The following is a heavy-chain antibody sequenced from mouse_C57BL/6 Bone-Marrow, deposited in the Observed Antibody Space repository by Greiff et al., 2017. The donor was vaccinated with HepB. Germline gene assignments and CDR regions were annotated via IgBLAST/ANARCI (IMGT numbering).Heavy chain of an antibody. CDR1: GYAFSSSW. V-gene: IGHV1-82*01. J-gene: IGHJ1*03. Sequence: VQLQQSGPELVKPGASVKISCKASGYAFSSSWMNWVKQRPGKGLEWIGRIYPGDGDTNYNGKFKGKATLTADKSSSTAYMQLSSLTSEDSAVYFCARNRFTTVVARNWYFDVWGTGTTVTVSS. CDR2: IYPGDGDT. CDR3: ARNRFTTVVARNWYFDV. D-gene: IGHD1-1*01.